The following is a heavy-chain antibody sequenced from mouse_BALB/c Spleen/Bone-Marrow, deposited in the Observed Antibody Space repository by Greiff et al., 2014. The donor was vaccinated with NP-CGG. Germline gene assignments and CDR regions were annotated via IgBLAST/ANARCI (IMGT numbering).Heavy chain of an antibody. J-gene: IGHJ2*01. V-gene: IGHV1S81*02. D-gene: IGHD4-1*01. CDR2: INPNNGGT. CDR1: GYTFTTYY. Sequence: VQRVESGAELVKPGTSVKLSCKASGYTFTTYYMYWVKQRPGQGLEWIGEINPNNGGTNFKEKFKSKATLTVDKSSSTAYMQLSSLTSEDSAIYYCTRGRTWDFDYWGQGTTPTVSS. CDR3: TRGRTWDFDY.